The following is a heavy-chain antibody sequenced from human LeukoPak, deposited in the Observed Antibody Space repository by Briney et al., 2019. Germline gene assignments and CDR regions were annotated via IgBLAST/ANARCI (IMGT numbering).Heavy chain of an antibody. D-gene: IGHD5-18*01. CDR2: ISYSGST. CDR3: ARDITGYGTFDI. CDR1: GDSISSYY. V-gene: IGHV4-59*01. J-gene: IGHJ3*02. Sequence: SETLSLTCTVSGDSISSYYWNWIRQPPGKGLEWIGFISYSGSTNFNPSFESRVTISVDTSKNQFSLKLSSVTAADTAVYYCARDITGYGTFDIWGHGTMVTVSS.